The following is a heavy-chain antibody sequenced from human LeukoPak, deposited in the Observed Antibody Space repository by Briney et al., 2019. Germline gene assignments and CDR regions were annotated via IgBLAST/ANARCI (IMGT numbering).Heavy chain of an antibody. CDR3: ARAYYYDSSGYGFDY. D-gene: IGHD3-22*01. CDR2: IKQDGSEK. V-gene: IGHV3-7*04. J-gene: IGHJ4*02. CDR1: GFTFSSYA. Sequence: GGSLRLSCAASGFTFSSYAMHWVRQAPGKGLEWVANIKQDGSEKYYVDSVKGRFTISRDNAKNSLYLQMNSLRAEDTAVYYCARAYYYDSSGYGFDYWGQGTLVTVSS.